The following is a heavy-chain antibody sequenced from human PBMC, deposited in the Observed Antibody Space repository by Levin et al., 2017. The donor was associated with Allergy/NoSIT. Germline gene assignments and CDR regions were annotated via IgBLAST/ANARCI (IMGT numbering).Heavy chain of an antibody. D-gene: IGHD3-3*01. CDR1: GFTFSTYD. Sequence: GGSLRLSCEASGFTFSTYDMHWVRQVAGKGLEWVSAIGTASDTYYADSVKGRFTVSRENAKNSLYLQMSRLGVDDTGVYYCAREGFGDFGVCDGMDVWGQGTTVIVSS. V-gene: IGHV3-13*01. J-gene: IGHJ6*02. CDR2: IGTASDT. CDR3: AREGFGDFGVCDGMDV.